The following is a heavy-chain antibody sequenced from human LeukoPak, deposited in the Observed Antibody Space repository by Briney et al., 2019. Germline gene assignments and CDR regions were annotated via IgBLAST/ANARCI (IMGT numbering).Heavy chain of an antibody. V-gene: IGHV3-30*18. D-gene: IGHD3-22*01. Sequence: GGSLRLSCTASKFTFSHYGMQWVRQAPGKGLEWVAVISSDGGTKIYADSVKGRFTLSRDNSINTLDLQMNSLRAEDTAVYYCAKVNYDSSGPSGGYFDYWGQGTLVTVSS. CDR2: ISSDGGTK. J-gene: IGHJ4*02. CDR1: KFTFSHYG. CDR3: AKVNYDSSGPSGGYFDY.